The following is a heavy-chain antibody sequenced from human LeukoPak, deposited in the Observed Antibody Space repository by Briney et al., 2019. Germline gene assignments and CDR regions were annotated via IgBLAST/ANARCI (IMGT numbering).Heavy chain of an antibody. Sequence: ASVKVSSKPTGYSFTTFHINWVRQAPGQGPEWMGWVNPDTGNTGFAQKFQGRVTITQNNSVTTVYMELSSLTSADTTVYYCARRGLVAGIYDLVYGFDIWGQGTMVTVSS. CDR3: ARRGLVAGIYDLVYGFDI. J-gene: IGHJ3*02. D-gene: IGHD3/OR15-3a*01. V-gene: IGHV1-8*03. CDR2: VNPDTGNT. CDR1: GYSFTTFH.